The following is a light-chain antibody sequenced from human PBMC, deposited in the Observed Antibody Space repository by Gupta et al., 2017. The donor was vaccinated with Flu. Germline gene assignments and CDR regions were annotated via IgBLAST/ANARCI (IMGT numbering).Light chain of an antibody. CDR3: QQSYSTPPSKAT. CDR1: QSISSY. V-gene: IGKV1-39*01. J-gene: IGKJ2*01. CDR2: AAS. Sequence: LSASVGDRVTITCRASQSISSYLNWYQQKPGKAPKLLIYAASSLQSAVPSRFSGSGSGTDSTLTISSLQPEAFATYNCQQSYSTPPSKATFGEGTKLEIK.